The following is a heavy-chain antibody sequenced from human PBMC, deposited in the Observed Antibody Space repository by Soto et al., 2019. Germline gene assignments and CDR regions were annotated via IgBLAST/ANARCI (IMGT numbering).Heavy chain of an antibody. J-gene: IGHJ2*01. D-gene: IGHD6-13*01. CDR2: ISAYNGNT. CDR1: GYTFTSYG. Sequence: QVQMVQSGAEVKKPGASVKVSCKASGYTFTSYGISWVRQAPGQGLEWMGWISAYNGNTNYAQKLQGRVTMTTDTSTSTAYMELRSLRSDDTAVYYCARDLSSGSWDWYFDLWGRGTLVTVSS. CDR3: ARDLSSGSWDWYFDL. V-gene: IGHV1-18*01.